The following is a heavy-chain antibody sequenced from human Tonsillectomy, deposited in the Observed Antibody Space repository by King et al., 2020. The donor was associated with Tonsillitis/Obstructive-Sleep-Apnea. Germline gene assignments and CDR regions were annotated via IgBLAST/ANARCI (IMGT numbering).Heavy chain of an antibody. V-gene: IGHV4-4*02. CDR1: GGSISSSNW. CDR2: IYHRGST. CDR3: ASLFWEGDTNI. Sequence: LQLQESGPGLVKPSGTLSLTCAVSGGSISSSNWWSWVRQPPGKGLEWMWEIYHRGSTNYNPSLKSRVTISVDKTKNQFSLKLSSVTAADTAVYYCASLFWEGDTNIWGQGTMVTVSS. J-gene: IGHJ3*02. D-gene: IGHD3-10*02.